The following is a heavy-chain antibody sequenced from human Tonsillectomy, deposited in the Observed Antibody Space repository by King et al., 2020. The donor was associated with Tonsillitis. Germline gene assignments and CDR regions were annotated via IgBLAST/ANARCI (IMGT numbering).Heavy chain of an antibody. CDR2: IDHSGST. CDR3: ARGRVYGSGSYLDYYYYMDV. Sequence: VQLQQWGAGLLKPSETLSLTCAIYGGSFTGYYWSWIPQPPGKGLEWSGEIDHSGSTNYNSSLKSRVTISVDTSKNQFSLKLTSVTAADTAVYYCARGRVYGSGSYLDYYYYMDVWGKGTTVTVSS. D-gene: IGHD3-10*01. J-gene: IGHJ6*03. V-gene: IGHV4-34*01. CDR1: GGSFTGYY.